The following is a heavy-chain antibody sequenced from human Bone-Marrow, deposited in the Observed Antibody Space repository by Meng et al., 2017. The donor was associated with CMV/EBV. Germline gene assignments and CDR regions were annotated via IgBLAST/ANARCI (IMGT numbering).Heavy chain of an antibody. J-gene: IGHJ4*02. CDR3: ARICVTGRACYHLDH. Sequence: GESLKISCATSGFIFNNYWMSWVRQAPGKGLEWVANIKQDGSEKHYVDSVKGRFTISRDNAKNFLHLQVNSLRVEDTAVYYCARICVTGRACYHLDHWGQGTLVAVSS. D-gene: IGHD2-15*01. CDR1: GFIFNNYW. CDR2: IKQDGSEK. V-gene: IGHV3-7*01.